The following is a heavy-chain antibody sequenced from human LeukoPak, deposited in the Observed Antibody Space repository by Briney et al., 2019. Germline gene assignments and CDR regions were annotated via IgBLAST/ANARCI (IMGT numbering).Heavy chain of an antibody. CDR1: GVSGDSPYY. Sequence: PSETLSRTCNVSGVSGDSPYYWGWIRQPPGKGLEWVASIFDSGYFYQNPSRRIPITMEIYMSRNQFSLKLTSVNAAETALYYCARAVTGEPYYFDLWGQGTLVTVSS. CDR2: IFDSGYF. D-gene: IGHD1-14*01. V-gene: IGHV4-38-2*02. J-gene: IGHJ4*02. CDR3: ARAVTGEPYYFDL.